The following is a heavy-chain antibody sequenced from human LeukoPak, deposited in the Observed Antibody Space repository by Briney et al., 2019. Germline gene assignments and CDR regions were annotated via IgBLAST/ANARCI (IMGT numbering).Heavy chain of an antibody. CDR1: GYTFTSYA. J-gene: IGHJ5*02. CDR3: ARASSIVATIGFDP. D-gene: IGHD5-12*01. V-gene: IGHV1-2*02. CDR2: INPNSGGT. Sequence: EASVKVSCKASGYTFTSYAMHWVRQAPGQGLEWMGWINPNSGGTNYAQKFQGRVTMTRDTSISTAYMELSRLRSDDTAVYYCARASSIVATIGFDPWGQGTLVTVSS.